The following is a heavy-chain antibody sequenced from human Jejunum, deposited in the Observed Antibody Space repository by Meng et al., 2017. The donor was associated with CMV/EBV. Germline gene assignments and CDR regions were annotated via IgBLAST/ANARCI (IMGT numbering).Heavy chain of an antibody. CDR1: GFTFSSYA. CDR3: ANYYDSSGYLHH. CDR2: ISGSGGST. D-gene: IGHD3-22*01. V-gene: IGHV3-23*01. Sequence: AASGFTFSSYAMSWVRQAPGKGLEWVSAISGSGGSTYYADSMKGRFTISRDNSKNTLYLQMNSLRAEDTAVYYCANYYDSSGYLHHWGQGTLVTVSS. J-gene: IGHJ4*02.